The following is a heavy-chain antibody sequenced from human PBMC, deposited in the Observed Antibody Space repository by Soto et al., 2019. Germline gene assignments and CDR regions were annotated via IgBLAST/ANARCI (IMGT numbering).Heavy chain of an antibody. CDR2: IDPSDSYT. J-gene: IGHJ4*02. CDR1: GYSFTNYW. D-gene: IGHD2-15*01. V-gene: IGHV5-10-1*01. CDR3: ARHYCSGGACYFGADFDY. Sequence: LXESLNISCKGSGYSFTNYWITWVRQMPGKGLEWMGRIDPSDSYTNYSPSFEAHVNISVDKSISTAYLQWSSLKASDTAMYYCARHYCSGGACYFGADFDYWGQGTLVTVSS.